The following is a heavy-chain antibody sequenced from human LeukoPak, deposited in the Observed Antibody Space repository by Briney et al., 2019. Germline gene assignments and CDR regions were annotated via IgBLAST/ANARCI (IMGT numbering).Heavy chain of an antibody. Sequence: GGSLRLSCAASGFTFSSYWMSCVRQAPGKGLEWVANIKQDGSEKYYVDSVKGRFTISRDNSKNMLYLQMNSLRAEDTAVYYCAKWKYSNSGIDDYWGQGTLVTVSS. V-gene: IGHV3-7*03. CDR1: GFTFSSYW. J-gene: IGHJ4*02. CDR2: IKQDGSEK. CDR3: AKWKYSNSGIDDY. D-gene: IGHD6-6*01.